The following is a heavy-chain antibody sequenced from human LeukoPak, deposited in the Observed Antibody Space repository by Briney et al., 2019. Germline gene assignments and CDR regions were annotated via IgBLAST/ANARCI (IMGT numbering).Heavy chain of an antibody. J-gene: IGHJ5*02. CDR3: ARGGARGVIINNWFDP. CDR2: ISAYNGNT. Sequence: ASVKVSCKASGYTFTSYGISWVRQAPGQGLEWMGWISAYNGNTDYAQKLQGRVTMTTDTSTSTAYMELRSLRSDDTAVYYCARGGARGVIINNWFDPRGQGTLVTVSS. CDR1: GYTFTSYG. D-gene: IGHD3-10*01. V-gene: IGHV1-18*01.